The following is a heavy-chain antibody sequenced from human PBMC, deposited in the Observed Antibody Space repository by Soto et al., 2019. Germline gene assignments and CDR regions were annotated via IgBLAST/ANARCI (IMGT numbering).Heavy chain of an antibody. D-gene: IGHD3-3*01. CDR3: VRGPFGVGLRYYGMDV. Sequence: EVQLVESGGGLVKPGGSLRLSCAASGFTFSSYSMNWVRQAPGKGLEWVSSISSSSSYIYYADSVKGRFTISRDNAKNSLDLQMNSLRAEDTAVYYCVRGPFGVGLRYYGMDVWGQGTTVTVSS. CDR2: ISSSSSYI. J-gene: IGHJ6*02. CDR1: GFTFSSYS. V-gene: IGHV3-21*01.